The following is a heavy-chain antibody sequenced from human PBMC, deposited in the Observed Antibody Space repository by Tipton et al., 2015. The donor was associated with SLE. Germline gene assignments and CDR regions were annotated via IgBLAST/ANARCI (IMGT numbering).Heavy chain of an antibody. D-gene: IGHD5-18*01. CDR1: GFTFNTHG. J-gene: IGHJ6*02. Sequence: GSLRLSCAASGFTFNTHGMSRLRQPPGKGLQWVGHIDYHGQTTYIPSLKSRVSMSIDTSNNQFSLQLTSVTAADTAVYYCATIGRSRFGSGYGIDVWGQGTTVAVFS. CDR3: ATIGRSRFGSGYGIDV. V-gene: IGHV4-59*11. CDR2: IDYHGQT.